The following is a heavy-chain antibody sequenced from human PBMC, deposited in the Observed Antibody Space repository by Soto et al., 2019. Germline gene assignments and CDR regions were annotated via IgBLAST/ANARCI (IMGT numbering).Heavy chain of an antibody. D-gene: IGHD3-10*01. J-gene: IGHJ5*02. CDR3: ASTPSYSYGSGGWFDP. V-gene: IGHV4-30-4*01. CDR1: GGSISSGDYY. CDR2: IYYSGST. Sequence: SETLSLTCTVSGGSISSGDYYWSWIRQPPGKGLEWIGYIYYSGSTYYNPSLKSRVTISVDTSKNQFSLKLSSVTAADTAVYYCASTPSYSYGSGGWFDPWGQGTLVTVSS.